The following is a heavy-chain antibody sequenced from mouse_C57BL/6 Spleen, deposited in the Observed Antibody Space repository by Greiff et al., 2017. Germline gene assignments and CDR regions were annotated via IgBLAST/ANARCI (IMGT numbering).Heavy chain of an antibody. Sequence: EVQLQQSGPELVKPGASVKIPCKASGYTFTDYNMDWVKQSHGKSLEWIGDINPNNGGTIYNQKFKGKATLTVDKSSSTAYMELRSLTSEDTAVYYCARCSTVVPLFDDWGQGTTLTVSS. V-gene: IGHV1-18*01. J-gene: IGHJ2*01. CDR2: INPNNGGT. CDR3: ARCSTVVPLFDD. D-gene: IGHD1-1*01. CDR1: GYTFTDYN.